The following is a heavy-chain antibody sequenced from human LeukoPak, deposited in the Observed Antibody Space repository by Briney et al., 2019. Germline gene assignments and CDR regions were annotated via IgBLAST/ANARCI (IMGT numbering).Heavy chain of an antibody. Sequence: SETLSLTCAVYGGSLSSYYWSWIRQPPGKGLEWIGEINHSGSTNYNPSLKSRVTISVDTSKKQFSLKLSSVTAADTAVYYCARSHYYDSSGSHNNWFDPWGQGTLVTVSS. CDR3: ARSHYYDSSGSHNNWFDP. J-gene: IGHJ5*02. CDR2: INHSGST. CDR1: GGSLSSYY. D-gene: IGHD3-22*01. V-gene: IGHV4-34*01.